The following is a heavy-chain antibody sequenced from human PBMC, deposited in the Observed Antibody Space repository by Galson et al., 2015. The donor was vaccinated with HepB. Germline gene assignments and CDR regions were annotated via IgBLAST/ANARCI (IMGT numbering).Heavy chain of an antibody. CDR3: ARRWLRAAKGAFDI. Sequence: SVKVSCKASGYTFTSYAMNWVRQAPGQGLEWMGWINTNTGNPTYAQGFTGRFVFSLDTSVSTAYLQISSLKAEDTAVYYCARRWLRAAKGAFDIWGQGTMVTVSS. CDR2: INTNTGNP. V-gene: IGHV7-4-1*02. J-gene: IGHJ3*02. CDR1: GYTFTSYA. D-gene: IGHD5-12*01.